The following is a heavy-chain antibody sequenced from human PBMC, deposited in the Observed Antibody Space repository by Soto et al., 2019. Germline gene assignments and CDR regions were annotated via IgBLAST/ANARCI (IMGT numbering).Heavy chain of an antibody. V-gene: IGHV1-2*04. CDR2: INPNSGGT. Sequence: EASVKVSCKASGYTFTGYYMRWVRQAPGQGLEWMGWINPNSGGTNYAQKFQGWVTMTRDTSISTAYMELSRLRSDDTAVYYCARESRGDYGVKNDAFDIWGQGTMVTVSS. D-gene: IGHD4-17*01. CDR1: GYTFTGYY. CDR3: ARESRGDYGVKNDAFDI. J-gene: IGHJ3*02.